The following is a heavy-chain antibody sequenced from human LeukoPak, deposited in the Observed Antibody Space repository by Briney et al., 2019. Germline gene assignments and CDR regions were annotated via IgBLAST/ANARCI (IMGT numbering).Heavy chain of an antibody. D-gene: IGHD3-9*01. CDR2: ISSRSHYI. V-gene: IGHV3-21*01. CDR3: ARGFYDLLTGPDC. J-gene: IGHJ4*02. CDR1: GFTFSSYA. Sequence: GGSLRLSCAASGFTFSSYAMSWVRQAPGKGLEWVSSISSRSHYIYYADSVKGRFTLSRDNAKNSLSLQMNSLRAEDTAVYYCARGFYDLLTGPDCWGQGTLVTVSS.